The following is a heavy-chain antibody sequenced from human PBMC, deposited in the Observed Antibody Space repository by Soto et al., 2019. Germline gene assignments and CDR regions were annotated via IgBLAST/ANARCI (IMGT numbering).Heavy chain of an antibody. J-gene: IGHJ1*01. V-gene: IGHV4-39*01. CDR3: AGQLVVVKQ. D-gene: IGHD3-22*01. CDR2: IYYSGST. Sequence: QLQLQESGPGLVKPSETLSLTCTVSGGSISSSSYYWGWIRQPPGKGLEWIGSIYYSGSTYYNPSPKSRRPLSGETSKNQVPRKLRHGTAGETACYYCAGQLVVVKQWGQGTLVTVSS. CDR1: GGSISSSSYY.